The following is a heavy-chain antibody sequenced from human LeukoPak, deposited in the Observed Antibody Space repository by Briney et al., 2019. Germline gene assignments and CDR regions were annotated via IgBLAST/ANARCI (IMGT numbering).Heavy chain of an antibody. D-gene: IGHD2-2*01. J-gene: IGHJ4*02. CDR3: ARASSLRSSTSCYGY. CDR1: GYTLTELS. Sequence: ASVKVSCKVSGYTLTELSMHWVRQAPGQGLEWMGWINPNSGGTNYAQKFQGRVTMTRDTSISTAYMELSRLRSDDTAVYYCARASSLRSSTSCYGYWGQGTLVTVSS. CDR2: INPNSGGT. V-gene: IGHV1-2*02.